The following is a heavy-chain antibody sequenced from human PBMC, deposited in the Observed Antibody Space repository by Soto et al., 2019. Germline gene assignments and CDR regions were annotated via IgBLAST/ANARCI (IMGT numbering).Heavy chain of an antibody. CDR2: IYYSGST. D-gene: IGHD7-27*01. CDR1: GGSISSYY. J-gene: IGHJ3*02. CDR3: ARHNGAWVPHAFHI. Sequence: QVQLQESGPGLVKPSETLYLTCTVSGGSISSYYWSWIRQPPGKGLEWIGYIYYSGSTNYNPSLKSRDTIPVYTSKNPFSLNRSSVTAEYTAEDYCARHNGAWVPHAFHICRQGTMVTV. V-gene: IGHV4-59*08.